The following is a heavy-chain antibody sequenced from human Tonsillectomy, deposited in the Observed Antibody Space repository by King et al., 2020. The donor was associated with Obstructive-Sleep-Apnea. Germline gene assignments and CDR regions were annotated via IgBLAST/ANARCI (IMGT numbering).Heavy chain of an antibody. CDR3: ARERNVVVDFTSHRWGPGEIDY. Sequence: QLQESGPGLVKPSETLSLTCTVSGGSIIGFYYSWSWIRQTPGKGLEWIGDIHDGATTNYNPSLRGRVIMSADTSKNYFSLKLTSVTAADTAIYFGARERNVVVDFTSHRWGPGEIDYWGQGILVTVSS. V-gene: IGHV4-61*03. D-gene: IGHD2-21*01. J-gene: IGHJ4*02. CDR1: GGSIIGFYYS. CDR2: IHDGATT.